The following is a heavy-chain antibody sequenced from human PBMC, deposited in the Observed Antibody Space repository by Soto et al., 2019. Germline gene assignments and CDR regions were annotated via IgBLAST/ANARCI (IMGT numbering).Heavy chain of an antibody. D-gene: IGHD4-4*01. V-gene: IGHV3-21*01. Sequence: GGSLRLSCAASGFTFSSYSMNWVRQAPGKGLEWVSSISSSSSYIYYADSVKGRFTISRDNAKNSLYLQMNSLRAEDTAVYYCARDSAYSNYPVSDVWGKGTTVTVSS. CDR3: ARDSAYSNYPVSDV. CDR2: ISSSSSYI. CDR1: GFTFSSYS. J-gene: IGHJ6*04.